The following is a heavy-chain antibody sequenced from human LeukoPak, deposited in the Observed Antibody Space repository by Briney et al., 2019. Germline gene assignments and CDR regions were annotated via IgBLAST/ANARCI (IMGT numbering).Heavy chain of an antibody. CDR3: ARDMIVPGRVEY. J-gene: IGHJ4*02. D-gene: IGHD3-22*01. Sequence: PGGSLRLSCAASGFTFSSYSMNWVRQAPGTGLEWVSSISSSSSYIYYADSVKGRFTISRDNAKNSLYLQMNSLRAEDTAVYYCARDMIVPGRVEYWGQGTLVTVSS. CDR2: ISSSSSYI. V-gene: IGHV3-21*01. CDR1: GFTFSSYS.